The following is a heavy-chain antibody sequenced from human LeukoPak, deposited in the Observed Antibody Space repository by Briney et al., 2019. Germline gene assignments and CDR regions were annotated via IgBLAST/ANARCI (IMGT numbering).Heavy chain of an antibody. D-gene: IGHD3-16*02. CDR3: ARTSKGPHDYVWGSYRWRLFDY. J-gene: IGHJ4*02. V-gene: IGHV2-70*11. CDR2: IDWDDDK. CDR1: GFSLSTSGMC. Sequence: SGPALVKPTQILTLTCTFSGFSLSTSGMCVSWIRQPPGKALEWLARIDWDDDKYYSTSLKTRLTISKDTSKNQVVLTITSLDPVDTATYYCARTSKGPHDYVWGSYRWRLFDYWGQGTLVIVSS.